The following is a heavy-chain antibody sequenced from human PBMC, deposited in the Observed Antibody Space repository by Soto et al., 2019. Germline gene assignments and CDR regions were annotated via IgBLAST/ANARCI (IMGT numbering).Heavy chain of an antibody. J-gene: IGHJ4*02. CDR2: INPNSGGT. D-gene: IGHD3-22*01. Sequence: ALVRGSCQSSGSTFIDYYIHWVLQANGQGLEWMGWINPNSGGTKYAPKFQGGVTMTRDTSITTAYMELSSLRYDDTAVYYCARTYYYDSSGYYCIGYWGQGTQVTVSS. CDR1: GSTFIDYY. V-gene: IGHV1-2*02. CDR3: ARTYYYDSSGYYCIGY.